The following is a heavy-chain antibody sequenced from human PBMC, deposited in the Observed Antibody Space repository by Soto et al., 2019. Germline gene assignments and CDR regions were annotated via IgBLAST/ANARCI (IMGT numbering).Heavy chain of an antibody. CDR2: VFHGEPDA. D-gene: IGHD1-1*01. V-gene: IGHV5-51*01. CDR1: GYSFTNYW. Sequence: GESLKISCKGSGYSFTNYWIGWVRQMPGKGLEWMGIVFHGEPDARYSPSFQGQVIISADKSVNTAYLQWSSLKASDTAMYYCARAGTTLTFDYWGPGTLVTVYS. CDR3: ARAGTTLTFDY. J-gene: IGHJ4*02.